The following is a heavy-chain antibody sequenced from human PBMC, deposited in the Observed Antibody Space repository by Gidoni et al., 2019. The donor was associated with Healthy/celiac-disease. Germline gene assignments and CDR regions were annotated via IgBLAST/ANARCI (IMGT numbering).Heavy chain of an antibody. Sequence: QVQLQESGPGLVKPSETLSLTCPVSGGSISSYYWSWIRQPPGKGLEWIGYIYYSGSTNYNPSLKSRVTISVDTSKNQFSLKLSSVTAADTAVYYCARGLKGYSSSWYFGVSWYFDLWGRGTLVTVSS. CDR1: GGSISSYY. D-gene: IGHD6-13*01. J-gene: IGHJ2*01. V-gene: IGHV4-59*01. CDR3: ARGLKGYSSSWYFGVSWYFDL. CDR2: IYYSGST.